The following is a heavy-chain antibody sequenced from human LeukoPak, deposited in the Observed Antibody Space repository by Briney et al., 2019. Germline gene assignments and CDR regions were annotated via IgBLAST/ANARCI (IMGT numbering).Heavy chain of an antibody. J-gene: IGHJ4*02. Sequence: SGGSLRLSCAASGFTFSSYAMTWVRQAPGKGLEWVSDISAGGGDTYYADSVKGRFTISRDNSKNTLYLQMNSLRAEDTAVYYCAKDSRSYIVMVTEPRKNLIDYWGQGTLVTVS. CDR3: AKDSRSYIVMVTEPRKNLIDY. V-gene: IGHV3-23*01. CDR1: GFTFSSYA. D-gene: IGHD5-18*01. CDR2: ISAGGGDT.